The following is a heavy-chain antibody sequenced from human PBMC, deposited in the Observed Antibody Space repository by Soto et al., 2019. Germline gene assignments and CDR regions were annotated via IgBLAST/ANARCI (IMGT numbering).Heavy chain of an antibody. V-gene: IGHV3-23*01. CDR1: GLTFSVSA. J-gene: IGHJ4*02. Sequence: EVQLLESGGGLVQPGGSLRLSCVASGLTFSVSAMTWVRQAPGKWLEWVSTTGLSGRTTYYGDSVKGRFTVSRDNSKNTLDLQLSSLRAEDTAVYYCATVHNTSRSFNFWGRGTLVTVSS. CDR3: ATVHNTSRSFNF. D-gene: IGHD1-20*01. CDR2: TGLSGRTT.